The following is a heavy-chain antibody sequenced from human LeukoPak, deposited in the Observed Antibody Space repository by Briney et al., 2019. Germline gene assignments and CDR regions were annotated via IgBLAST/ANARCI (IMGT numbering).Heavy chain of an antibody. CDR3: ASGNVLLWFGDNNWFDP. CDR1: GYTFTSYA. J-gene: IGHJ5*02. Sequence: GASVKVSCKASGYTFTSYAMNWVRQAPGQGLEWMGWINTNTGNPTYAQGFTGRFVFSLDTSVSTAYLQISSLKAEDTAVYYCASGNVLLWFGDNNWFDPWGQGTLVTVSS. D-gene: IGHD3-10*01. CDR2: INTNTGNP. V-gene: IGHV7-4-1*02.